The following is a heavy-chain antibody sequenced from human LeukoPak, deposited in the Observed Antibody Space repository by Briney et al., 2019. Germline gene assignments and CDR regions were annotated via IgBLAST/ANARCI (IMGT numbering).Heavy chain of an antibody. J-gene: IGHJ6*03. CDR1: GYTFTSYA. CDR2: INTNTGNP. Sequence: ASVKVSCKASGYTFTSYAMNWVRQAPGQGLEWMGWINTNTGNPTYAQGSTGRFVFSLDTSVSTAYLQISSLKAEDTAVYYCARGPGTAMVLYYYYYYMDVWGKGTTVTVSS. D-gene: IGHD5-18*01. CDR3: ARGPGTAMVLYYYYYYMDV. V-gene: IGHV7-4-1*02.